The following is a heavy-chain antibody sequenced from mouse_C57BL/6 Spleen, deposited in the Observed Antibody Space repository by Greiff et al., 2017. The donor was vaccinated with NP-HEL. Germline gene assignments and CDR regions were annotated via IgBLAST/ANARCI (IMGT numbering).Heavy chain of an antibody. CDR2: ISDGGSYT. D-gene: IGHD1-1*01. Sequence: EVKLMESGGGLVKPGGSLKLSCAASGFTFSSYAMSWVRQTPEKRLEWVATISDGGSYTYYPDNVKGRFTISRDNAKNNLDLQMSHLKSEDTAMYYCARGDYYGSNYFDYWGQGTTLTVSS. CDR1: GFTFSSYA. V-gene: IGHV5-4*03. J-gene: IGHJ2*01. CDR3: ARGDYYGSNYFDY.